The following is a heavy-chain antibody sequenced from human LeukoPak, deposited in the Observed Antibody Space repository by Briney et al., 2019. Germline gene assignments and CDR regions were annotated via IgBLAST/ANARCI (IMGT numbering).Heavy chain of an antibody. CDR1: GGSISSYY. V-gene: IGHV4-38-2*02. Sequence: SETLSLTCTVSGGSISSYYWSWIRQPPGKGLEWIGSIYHSGSTYYNPSLKSRVPISVDTSKNQFSLKLSSVTAADTAVYYCARDRGAYDYDWFDPWGQGTLVTVSS. CDR3: ARDRGAYDYDWFDP. CDR2: IYHSGST. D-gene: IGHD5-12*01. J-gene: IGHJ5*02.